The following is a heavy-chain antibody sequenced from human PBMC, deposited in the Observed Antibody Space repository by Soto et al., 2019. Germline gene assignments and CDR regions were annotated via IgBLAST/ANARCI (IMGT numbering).Heavy chain of an antibody. CDR1: GYTFTSYA. CDR2: INAGNGNT. CDR3: ASAMSMVRGVIMRDDAFDI. D-gene: IGHD3-10*01. V-gene: IGHV1-3*01. Sequence: ASVKVSCKASGYTFTSYAMHWVRQAPGQRLEWMGWINAGNGNTKYSQKFQGRVTITRDTSASTAYMELSSLRSEDTAVYYCASAMSMVRGVIMRDDAFDIWGQGTMVTVSS. J-gene: IGHJ3*02.